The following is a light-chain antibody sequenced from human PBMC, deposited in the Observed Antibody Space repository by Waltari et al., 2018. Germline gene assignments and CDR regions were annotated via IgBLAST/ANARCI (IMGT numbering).Light chain of an antibody. CDR1: SNDVGGYGY. CDR3: SSHTSTVPHV. CDR2: EVS. V-gene: IGLV2-14*03. Sequence: QSALTQPASVSGSPGQSLTISCTGPSNDVGGYGYVSWYQQYPGRAPKLIIYEVSYRPSGISTRFSGSKSGNTASLTISGLQADDEADYYCSSHTSTVPHVFGTGTRVTV. J-gene: IGLJ1*01.